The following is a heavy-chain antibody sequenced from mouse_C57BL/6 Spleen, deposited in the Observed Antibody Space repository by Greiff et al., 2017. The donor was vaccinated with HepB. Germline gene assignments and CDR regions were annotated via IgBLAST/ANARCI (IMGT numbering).Heavy chain of an antibody. V-gene: IGHV1-19*01. J-gene: IGHJ2*01. CDR3: ARGGLRRGFDY. CDR2: INPYNGGT. CDR1: GYTFTDYY. Sequence: VHVKQSGPVLVKPGASVKMSCKASGYTFTDYYMNWVKQSHGKSLEWIGVINPYNGGTSYNQKFKGKATLTVDKSSSTAYMELNSLTSEDSAVYYCARGGLRRGFDYWGQGTTLTVSS. D-gene: IGHD2-2*01.